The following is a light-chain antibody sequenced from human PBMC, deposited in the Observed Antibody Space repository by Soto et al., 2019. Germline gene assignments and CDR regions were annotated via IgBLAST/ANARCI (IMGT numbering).Light chain of an antibody. V-gene: IGLV2-14*01. CDR2: DVS. CDR1: SSDVGGYNY. J-gene: IGLJ2*01. Sequence: QSALTQPASVSGSPGQSITISCTGTSSDVGGYNYVSWYQQHPGKAPKLMIYDVSNRPSGVSNRFSGSKSGNTASLTISGLQAEEEAAYYCSSYTSSSTIVVFGGGTKVTVL. CDR3: SSYTSSSTIVV.